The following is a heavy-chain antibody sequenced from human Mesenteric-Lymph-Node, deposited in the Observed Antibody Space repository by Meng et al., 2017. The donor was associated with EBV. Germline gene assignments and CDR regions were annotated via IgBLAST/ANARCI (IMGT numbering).Heavy chain of an antibody. V-gene: IGHV4-4*02. Sequence: QVQLQQWGAGLLKPSETLSPPCAVYGGSIYESHWWSWVRQPPGKGLEWIGETYHSGSSNYSPSLKSRVSMSVDNSKNQFSLTLHSVTAADTAVYYCARGLGGSGKYHFDFWGPGILVTVSS. D-gene: IGHD3-10*01. CDR3: ARGLGGSGKYHFDF. CDR2: TYHSGSS. J-gene: IGHJ4*02. CDR1: GGSIYESHW.